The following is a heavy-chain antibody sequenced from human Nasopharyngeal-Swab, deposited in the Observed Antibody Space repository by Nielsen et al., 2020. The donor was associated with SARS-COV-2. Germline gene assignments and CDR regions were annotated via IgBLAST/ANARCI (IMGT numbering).Heavy chain of an antibody. Sequence: GESLKISCAASGFTFSSYSVNWVRQAPGKGLEWVSSISSSSSYIYYADSVKGRFTISRDNAKNSLYLQMNSLRAEDTAVYYCARGPGTAMATGDYWGQGTLVTVSS. V-gene: IGHV3-21*01. J-gene: IGHJ4*02. CDR2: ISSSSSYI. CDR3: ARGPGTAMATGDY. D-gene: IGHD5-18*01. CDR1: GFTFSSYS.